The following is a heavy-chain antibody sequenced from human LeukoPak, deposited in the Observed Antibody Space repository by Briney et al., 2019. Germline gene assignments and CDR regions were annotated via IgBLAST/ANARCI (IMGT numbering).Heavy chain of an antibody. CDR1: GFSFSSYA. CDR2: ISGSGGST. D-gene: IGHD6-19*01. V-gene: IGHV3-23*01. CDR3: AKDYSSGCELVGYFEY. Sequence: PGGYLSLSCAASGFSFSSYAMSWVRQAPGKGLEWVSAISGSGGSTYYADSVKGRFTISRDNSKNTLYLQMNSLRAEDTAVYYCAKDYSSGCELVGYFEYWGQGTLVTVSS. J-gene: IGHJ4*02.